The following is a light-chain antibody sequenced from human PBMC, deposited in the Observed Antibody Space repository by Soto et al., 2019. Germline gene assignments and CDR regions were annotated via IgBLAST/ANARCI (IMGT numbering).Light chain of an antibody. V-gene: IGLV2-14*01. Sequence: QSVLTQPASVSGSPGQSITISCTGTSSDVGGYNYVSWYQQHPGKAPKLMIYEVSNRPSGVSNRFSGSKSGNTASLTISGLQAEDEADYYCSSYAGNNNYVFGTGTKVTVL. CDR3: SSYAGNNNYV. CDR1: SSDVGGYNY. J-gene: IGLJ1*01. CDR2: EVS.